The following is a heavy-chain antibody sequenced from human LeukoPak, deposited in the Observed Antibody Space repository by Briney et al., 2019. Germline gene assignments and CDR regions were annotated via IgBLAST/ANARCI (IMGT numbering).Heavy chain of an antibody. V-gene: IGHV4-34*01. CDR1: GGSFSGYY. J-gene: IGHJ4*02. CDR2: INHSGST. D-gene: IGHD3-3*01. CDR3: ARTHPYGFWSGYYRQLFPYFDY. Sequence: KTSETLSLTCAVYGGSFSGYYWSWIRQPPGKGLEWIGEINHSGSTNYNPSLKSRVTIPVDTSKNQFSLKLSSVTAADTAVYYCARTHPYGFWSGYYRQLFPYFDYWGQGTLVTVSS.